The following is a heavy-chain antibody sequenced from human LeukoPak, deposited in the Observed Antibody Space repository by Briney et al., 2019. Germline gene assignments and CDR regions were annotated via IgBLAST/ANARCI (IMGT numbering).Heavy chain of an antibody. Sequence: PGGSLRLSCATSGFTFSSYEMNWVRLAPGKGLEWVSYISSRGTTIYYADSVRGRFTISRDNAKNSLYLQMNSPRAEDTAVYFCAREQLGGKYYFDYWGQGTLVTVSS. CDR1: GFTFSSYE. CDR3: AREQLGGKYYFDY. V-gene: IGHV3-48*03. CDR2: ISSRGTTI. J-gene: IGHJ4*02. D-gene: IGHD6-6*01.